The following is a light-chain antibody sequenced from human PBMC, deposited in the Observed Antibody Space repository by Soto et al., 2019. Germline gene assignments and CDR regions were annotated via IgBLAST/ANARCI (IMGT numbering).Light chain of an antibody. CDR1: SSDVGGYKY. Sequence: QSALTQPRSVSGSPGQSVTISCTGTSSDVGGYKYVSWYQHHPGKAPKLMIFDVSKRPSGVPDRFSGSKSGNTASLTISGLQAEDEADYYCCSYGGTYCVFGSGTKVTVL. CDR2: DVS. V-gene: IGLV2-11*01. J-gene: IGLJ1*01. CDR3: CSYGGTYCV.